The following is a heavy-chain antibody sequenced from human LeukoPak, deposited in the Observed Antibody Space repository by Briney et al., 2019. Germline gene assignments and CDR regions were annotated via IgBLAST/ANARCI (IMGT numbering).Heavy chain of an antibody. V-gene: IGHV1-24*01. CDR3: ATLAPSRSPGVDYYYYMDV. CDR2: FDPEDGET. CDR1: GYTLTELS. J-gene: IGHJ6*03. Sequence: ASVKVSCKVSGYTLTELSTHWVRQAPGKGLEWMGGFDPEDGETIYAQKFQGRVTMTEDTSTDTAYMELSSLRSEDTAVYYCATLAPSRSPGVDYYYYMDVWGKGTTVTVSS. D-gene: IGHD3-3*02.